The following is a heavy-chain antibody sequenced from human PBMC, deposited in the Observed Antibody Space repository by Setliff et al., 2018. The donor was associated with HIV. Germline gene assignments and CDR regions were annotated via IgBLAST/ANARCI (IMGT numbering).Heavy chain of an antibody. CDR2: INWNGGST. J-gene: IGHJ5*02. D-gene: IGHD2-15*01. V-gene: IGHV3-20*04. CDR1: GFTFDDYG. Sequence: PGESLKISCAASGFTFDDYGMSWVRQAPGKGLEWVSGINWNGGSTGYADSVRGRFTISRDNAKNSLYLQMNSLRAGDTAVYYCARDSSIVVVVAATPDLGFDPWGQGTLVTVSS. CDR3: ARDSSIVVVVAATPDLGFDP.